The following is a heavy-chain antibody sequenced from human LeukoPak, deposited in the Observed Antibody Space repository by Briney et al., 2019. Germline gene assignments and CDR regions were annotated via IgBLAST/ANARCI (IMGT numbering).Heavy chain of an antibody. Sequence: GGSLRLSCAASGFTVGSNYMNWVRQAPGKGLEWVSVIYSGGGTYYADSVKGRFTISRDNSKNTLYLQMNSLRAEDTAVYYCAREGGVDTGYYFDYWGQGTLVTVSS. CDR2: IYSGGGT. CDR3: AREGGVDTGYYFDY. V-gene: IGHV3-53*01. D-gene: IGHD5-18*01. J-gene: IGHJ4*02. CDR1: GFTVGSNY.